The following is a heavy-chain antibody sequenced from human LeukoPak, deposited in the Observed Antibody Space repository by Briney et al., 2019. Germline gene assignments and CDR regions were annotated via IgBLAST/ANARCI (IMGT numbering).Heavy chain of an antibody. CDR1: GFTVSSNY. Sequence: GGSLRLSCAVSGFTVSSNYMSWVRQAPGTGLEWVSVIYSGGSTDYADSVKGRFTISRDNSKNTLYLQMNSLRAEDTAIYYCARDLNRSYHWFDPWGQGTLVTVSS. J-gene: IGHJ5*02. V-gene: IGHV3-66*01. CDR2: IYSGGST. CDR3: ARDLNRSYHWFDP. D-gene: IGHD1-26*01.